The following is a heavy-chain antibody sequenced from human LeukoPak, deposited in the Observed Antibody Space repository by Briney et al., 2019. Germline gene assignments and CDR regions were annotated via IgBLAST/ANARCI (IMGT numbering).Heavy chain of an antibody. J-gene: IGHJ4*02. V-gene: IGHV4-59*01. CDR2: IYYSGST. CDR1: GGSISSYY. D-gene: IGHD3-10*01. Sequence: PSEILSLTCTVSGGSISSYYWSWIRQPPGKGLEWIGYIYYSGSTNYNPSLKSRVTISVDTSKNQFSLKLSSVTAADTAVYYCARGATSGSPYYLDYWGQGTLVTVSS. CDR3: ARGATSGSPYYLDY.